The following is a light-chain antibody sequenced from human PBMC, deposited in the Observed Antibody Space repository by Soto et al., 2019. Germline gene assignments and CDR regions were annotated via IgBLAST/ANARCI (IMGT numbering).Light chain of an antibody. J-gene: IGLJ1*01. Sequence: QSVLTQPPSVSGSPGQSIIMSCTGTSSDVGSYNRVSWYQQSPGTAPKLMIYEVTNRPSGVPDRFSGSKSGNTASLTISGLQAEDEADYYCSSYTTNSTFVFGTGTKVTVL. CDR2: EVT. V-gene: IGLV2-18*02. CDR3: SSYTTNSTFV. CDR1: SSDVGSYNR.